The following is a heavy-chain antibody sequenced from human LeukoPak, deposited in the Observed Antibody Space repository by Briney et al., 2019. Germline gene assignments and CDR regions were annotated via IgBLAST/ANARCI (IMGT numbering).Heavy chain of an antibody. CDR2: IYYNGNT. J-gene: IGHJ4*02. D-gene: IGHD6-13*01. CDR3: ARLPSGYTSSLGVFDY. CDR1: GGSISSSSYY. Sequence: KPSETLSLTCTVSGGSISSSSYYWGWIRQPPGKGLEWIGTIYYNGNTYYNPSLKSRVTISEDTSRNQFSLKLSSVTAAATAIYYFARLPSGYTSSLGVFDYWGQGTLVTASS. V-gene: IGHV4-39*01.